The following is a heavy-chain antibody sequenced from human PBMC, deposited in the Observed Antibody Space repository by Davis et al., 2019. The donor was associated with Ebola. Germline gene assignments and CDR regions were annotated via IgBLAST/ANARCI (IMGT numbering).Heavy chain of an antibody. D-gene: IGHD6-6*01. Sequence: ASVKVSCKASGYTFTSYDINWVRQATGQGLEWMGWMNPNSGNTGYAQKFQGRVTMTRNTSISTAYMELSSLRSEDTAVYYCARGSDSSSGFDYWGQGTLVTVSS. V-gene: IGHV1-8*01. CDR2: MNPNSGNT. CDR1: GYTFTSYD. CDR3: ARGSDSSSGFDY. J-gene: IGHJ4*02.